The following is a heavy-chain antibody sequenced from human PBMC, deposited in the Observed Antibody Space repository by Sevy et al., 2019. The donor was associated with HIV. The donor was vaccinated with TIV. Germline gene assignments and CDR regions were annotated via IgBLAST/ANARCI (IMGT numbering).Heavy chain of an antibody. CDR1: GFTFSSYA. CDR3: ARVGVSYCTDDCYHRFDY. CDR2: ISYDGSKK. V-gene: IGHV3-30*09. D-gene: IGHD2-21*02. Sequence: GGSLRLSCAASGFTFSSYALLWVRQAPGKGLECVSLISYDGSKKYYSDSVKGRFAISRDESKTILFLQMNSLRSEDTAIYYCARVGVSYCTDDCYHRFDYWGRGTLVTVSS. J-gene: IGHJ4*02.